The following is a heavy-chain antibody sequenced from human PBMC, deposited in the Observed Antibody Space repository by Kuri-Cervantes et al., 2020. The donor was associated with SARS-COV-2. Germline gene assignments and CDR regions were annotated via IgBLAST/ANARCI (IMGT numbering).Heavy chain of an antibody. Sequence: SETLSLTCTVSGDSINSDDYYWSWIRQPAGKGLEWIGRIYSSGGTKYNPSLNSRVTISIDTSKTQFSLKLSSVTAADTAVYYCAGVFPSPFDYWGQGALVTVSS. CDR3: AGVFPSPFDY. V-gene: IGHV4-61*02. CDR2: IYSSGGT. CDR1: GDSINSDDYY. J-gene: IGHJ4*02. D-gene: IGHD2-8*01.